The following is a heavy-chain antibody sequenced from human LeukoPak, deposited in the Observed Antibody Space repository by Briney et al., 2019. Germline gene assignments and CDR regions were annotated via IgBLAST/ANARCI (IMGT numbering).Heavy chain of an antibody. D-gene: IGHD1-14*01. Sequence: RTLRLSCAVSGFAFSSYSMIWVRQAPGTGLEWVSYISSISTPIYYAASRTGRFTTSRDNAKNSLYLQMNSLKAEDTAVYYCARESITGARDFDYWGQGTRVTVSS. CDR2: ISSISTPI. J-gene: IGHJ4*02. CDR1: GFAFSSYS. V-gene: IGHV3-48*01. CDR3: ARESITGARDFDY.